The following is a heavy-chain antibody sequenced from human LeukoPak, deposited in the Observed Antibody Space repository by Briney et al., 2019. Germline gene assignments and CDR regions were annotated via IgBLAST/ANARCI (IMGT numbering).Heavy chain of an antibody. CDR3: ATSIGVAVAFDF. Sequence: GGSLRLSCAASGFTFSWDWMHWVRQVPGKGLEWVAFIGAASSYMFYADSVKGRFAISRDNAKNSLYLQMNSLRAEDTAIYYCATSIGVAVAFDFWGQGSLVTVSS. CDR1: GFTFSWDW. CDR2: IGAASSYM. V-gene: IGHV3-21*06. D-gene: IGHD1-26*01. J-gene: IGHJ4*02.